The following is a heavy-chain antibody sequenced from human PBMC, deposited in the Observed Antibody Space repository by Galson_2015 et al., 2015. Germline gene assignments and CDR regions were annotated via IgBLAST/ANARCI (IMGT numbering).Heavy chain of an antibody. J-gene: IGHJ4*02. Sequence: SLRLSCAASGFTVSNNYMTWVRQAPGKGLEWVSVIYTDASTYYADSVKGRFTISRDNSENTLYLQMNSLRADDTAVYYCARRDTYYSFDYWGQGTLVTVSS. CDR3: ARRDTYYSFDY. CDR2: IYTDAST. CDR1: GFTVSNNY. D-gene: IGHD3-22*01. V-gene: IGHV3-53*01.